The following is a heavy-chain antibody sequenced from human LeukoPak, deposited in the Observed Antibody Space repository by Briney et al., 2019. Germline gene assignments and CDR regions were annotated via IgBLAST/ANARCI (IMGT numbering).Heavy chain of an antibody. CDR3: ARDGLAAATLHWCFDL. J-gene: IGHJ2*01. D-gene: IGHD2-15*01. V-gene: IGHV3-21*01. Sequence: PGGSLRLSCAVSGFTFSSYSINWVRQAPGKGLEWVSSTSSSSSYIYYADSVKGRFTISRDNARNSLYLQMNSLRAEDTAVYYCARDGLAAATLHWCFDLWGRGTLVTVSS. CDR1: GFTFSSYS. CDR2: TSSSSSYI.